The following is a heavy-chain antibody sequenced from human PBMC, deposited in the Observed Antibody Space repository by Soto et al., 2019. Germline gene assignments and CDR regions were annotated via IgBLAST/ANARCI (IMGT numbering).Heavy chain of an antibody. CDR1: GFNFSNHW. J-gene: IGHJ4*02. V-gene: IGHV3-74*01. Sequence: EVQLVESGGGLVQPGGSLRLSCAASGFNFSNHWIHWVRQAPGKGLTWVSRIKTDGSYTNYADSVKGRFTISRDNAKNTLYLQMNSLRPDDTAVYYCVRSSYSGWVDYWGQGTLVTVSS. CDR3: VRSSYSGWVDY. D-gene: IGHD5-12*01. CDR2: IKTDGSYT.